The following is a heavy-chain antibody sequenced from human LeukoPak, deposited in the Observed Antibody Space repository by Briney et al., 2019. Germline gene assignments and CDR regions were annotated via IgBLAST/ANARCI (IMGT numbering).Heavy chain of an antibody. CDR2: INHSGDT. Sequence: PSETLSLTCAVYGGSFSGYCWSWIRQPPGKGLEWIGEINHSGDTKYNPSLKSRVTISVDTSKNQFSLNLSSVTAADTAVYYCASGGKYYGSSHWGQGTLVTVSS. J-gene: IGHJ1*01. D-gene: IGHD3-10*01. CDR1: GGSFSGYC. CDR3: ASGGKYYGSSH. V-gene: IGHV4-34*01.